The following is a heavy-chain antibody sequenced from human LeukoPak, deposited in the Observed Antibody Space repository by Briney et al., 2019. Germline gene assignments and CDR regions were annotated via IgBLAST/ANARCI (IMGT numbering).Heavy chain of an antibody. CDR2: INRSSSTI. CDR1: GFIFSSYS. D-gene: IGHD7-27*01. Sequence: GGSLRLSCAASGFIFSSYSMNWVRQAPGKGLEWVSYINRSSSTIYYADCVKGRFTISRDNAKNSLYLQMNSLRVEDTAVYYCARGTGELALGYWGQGTLVTVSS. CDR3: ARGTGELALGY. V-gene: IGHV3-48*01. J-gene: IGHJ4*02.